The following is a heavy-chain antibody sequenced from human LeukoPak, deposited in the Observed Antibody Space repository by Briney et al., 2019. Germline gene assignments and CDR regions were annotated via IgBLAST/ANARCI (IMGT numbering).Heavy chain of an antibody. V-gene: IGHV3-74*01. Sequence: SGGSLRLSCAASGFTFSSYWMHWVRQAPGKGLVWVSRINSDGSSTSYADSVKGRFTISRDNAKNTLYLQMNSLRVEDTAIYYCARAYSSSWYDYWGQGTLVIVSS. CDR1: GFTFSSYW. CDR2: INSDGSST. CDR3: ARAYSSSWYDY. D-gene: IGHD6-13*01. J-gene: IGHJ4*02.